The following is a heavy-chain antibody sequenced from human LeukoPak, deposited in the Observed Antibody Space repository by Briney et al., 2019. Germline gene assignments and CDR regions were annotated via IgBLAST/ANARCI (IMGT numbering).Heavy chain of an antibody. CDR3: TEAHCGGDCYSSHYDYGLDV. CDR2: IRSKAYGGTT. D-gene: IGHD2-21*02. V-gene: IGHV3-49*03. J-gene: IGHJ6*02. CDR1: GFTFGDYA. Sequence: PGGSLRLSCTASGFTFGDYALSWFRQAPGKGLEWVGFIRSKAYGGTTEYAASVKGRFTISRDDSKSIAYLQMNSLKTEDTAVYYCTEAHCGGDCYSSHYDYGLDVWGQGTTVTVSS.